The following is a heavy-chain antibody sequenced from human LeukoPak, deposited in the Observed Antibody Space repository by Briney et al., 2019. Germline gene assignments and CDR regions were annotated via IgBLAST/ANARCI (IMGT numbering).Heavy chain of an antibody. CDR3: ARAPYSSSWYEA. CDR2: IYYSGST. V-gene: IGHV4-59*01. J-gene: IGHJ5*02. Sequence: ASESLSLTCTVSGGSISSYYWSRIRQPPGEGLEWIGYIYYSGSTNYNPSLKSRVTISVDTSKNQFSLKLSSVTAADTAVYYCARAPYSSSWYEAWGQGTLVTVSS. D-gene: IGHD6-13*01. CDR1: GGSISSYY.